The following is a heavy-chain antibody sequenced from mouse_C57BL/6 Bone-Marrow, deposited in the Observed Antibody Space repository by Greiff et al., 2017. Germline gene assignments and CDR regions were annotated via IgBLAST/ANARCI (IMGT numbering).Heavy chain of an antibody. CDR2: INPNNGGT. V-gene: IGHV1-26*01. Sequence: EVQLQQSGPELVKPGASVKISCKASGYTFTDYYMNWVKQSHGKSLEWIGDINPNNGGTSYNQKFKGKATLTVDKSSSTAYMELRSLTSEDSAVYYCARRSNPGYFDYWGQGTTLTVSS. J-gene: IGHJ2*01. D-gene: IGHD2-5*01. CDR1: GYTFTDYY. CDR3: ARRSNPGYFDY.